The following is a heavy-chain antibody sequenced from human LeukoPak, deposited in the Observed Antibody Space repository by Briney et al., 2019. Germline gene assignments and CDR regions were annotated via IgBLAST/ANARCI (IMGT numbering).Heavy chain of an antibody. J-gene: IGHJ4*02. CDR2: ISGGGGTT. CDR1: GFTFSSYA. CDR3: AKDREGLSSGYDLEYFDY. D-gene: IGHD5-12*01. V-gene: IGHV3-23*01. Sequence: GGSLRLSCAASGFTFSSYAMNWVRQAPGKGLEWVSAISGGGGTTYYADSVKGRFTISRDNSKNTLFLQMNSLRAEDTAVYYCAKDREGLSSGYDLEYFDYRGQGTLVTVSS.